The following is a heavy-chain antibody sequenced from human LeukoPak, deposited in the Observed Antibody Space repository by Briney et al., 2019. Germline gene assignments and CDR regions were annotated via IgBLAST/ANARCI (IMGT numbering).Heavy chain of an antibody. CDR3: AREVGGYNYRHYYYYYMDV. J-gene: IGHJ6*03. CDR2: ISAYNGNT. D-gene: IGHD5-24*01. V-gene: IGHV1-18*01. CDR1: GYTFTSYG. Sequence: ASVKVSCKASGYTFTSYGISWVRQAPGQGLEWMGWISAYNGNTNYAQKLQGRVTITTDESTSTAYMELSSLRSEDTAVYYCAREVGGYNYRHYYYYYMDVWGKGTTVTVSS.